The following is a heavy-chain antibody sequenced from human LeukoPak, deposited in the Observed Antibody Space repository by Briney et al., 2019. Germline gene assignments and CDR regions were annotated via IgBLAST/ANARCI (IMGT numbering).Heavy chain of an antibody. Sequence: PSETLSLTCAVSGGSISSSNWWSWVRQPPGKGQEWIGEIYHSGSTNYNPSLKSRVTISVDKSKNQFSLKLSSVTAADTAVYYCARDNIAAAGTEDWFDPWGQGTLVTVSS. D-gene: IGHD6-13*01. CDR1: GGSISSSNW. CDR3: ARDNIAAAGTEDWFDP. V-gene: IGHV4-4*02. J-gene: IGHJ5*02. CDR2: IYHSGST.